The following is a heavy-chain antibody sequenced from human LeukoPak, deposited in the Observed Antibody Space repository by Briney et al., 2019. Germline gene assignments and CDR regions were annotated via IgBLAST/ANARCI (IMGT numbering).Heavy chain of an antibody. CDR1: GGSFSGYY. J-gene: IGHJ6*03. CDR3: ARGPNGSGWYITTYYYYYMDV. Sequence: SETLSLTCAVYGGSFSGYYWSWIRQPPGEGLEWIGEIKHSGSTNYNPSLKSRVTISVDTSKNQFSLKLSSVTAADTAVYYCARGPNGSGWYITTYYYYYMDVWGKGTTVTVSS. V-gene: IGHV4-34*01. CDR2: IKHSGST. D-gene: IGHD6-19*01.